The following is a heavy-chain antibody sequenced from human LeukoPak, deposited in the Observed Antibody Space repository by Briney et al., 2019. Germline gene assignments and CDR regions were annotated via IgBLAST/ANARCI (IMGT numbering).Heavy chain of an antibody. CDR2: INTNTGNP. V-gene: IGHV7-4-1*02. CDR1: GYTFTSYA. J-gene: IGHJ4*02. D-gene: IGHD2-15*01. Sequence: ASVKVSCKASGYTFTSYAMNRVRQAPGQGFEWMEWINTNTGNPTYAQGFTGRFVFSLDTSVSTAYLQISSLKAEDTAVYYCARFPYCSGGSCYFLDYWGQGTLVTVSS. CDR3: ARFPYCSGGSCYFLDY.